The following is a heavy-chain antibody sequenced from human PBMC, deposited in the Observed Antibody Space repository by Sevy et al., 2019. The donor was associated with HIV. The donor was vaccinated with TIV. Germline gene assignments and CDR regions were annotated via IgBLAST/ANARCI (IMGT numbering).Heavy chain of an antibody. CDR3: TRGGSMTILSPWDY. D-gene: IGHD3-3*01. J-gene: IGHJ4*02. Sequence: GGSLRLSCVASGSTFSSYVMSWVRQAPGKGLEWVGFIRRKAFGGTTQYAASVKGRFTISRDDSKSIAYLQMNSLKTEDTAVYYCTRGGSMTILSPWDYWGQGTLVTVSS. CDR1: GSTFSSYV. V-gene: IGHV3-49*04. CDR2: IRRKAFGGTT.